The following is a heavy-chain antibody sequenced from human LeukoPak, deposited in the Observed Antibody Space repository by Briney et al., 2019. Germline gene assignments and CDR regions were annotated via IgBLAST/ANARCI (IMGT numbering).Heavy chain of an antibody. CDR2: IYYNGST. Sequence: SETLSRTCTVSGGSISSYYWTWIRQPPEKGLQWIGYIYYNGSTNYNPSLKSRVTISVDTSKNQFSLKLSSVTAADTAVYYCARQSRGIAVAGLDCWGQGTLVTVSS. CDR3: ARQSRGIAVAGLDC. CDR1: GGSISSYY. J-gene: IGHJ4*02. D-gene: IGHD6-19*01. V-gene: IGHV4-59*08.